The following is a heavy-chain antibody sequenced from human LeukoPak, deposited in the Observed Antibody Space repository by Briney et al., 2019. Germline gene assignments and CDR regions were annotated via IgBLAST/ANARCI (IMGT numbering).Heavy chain of an antibody. CDR1: GFTFISYS. D-gene: IGHD5-12*01. Sequence: GGSLRLSCSVSGFTFISYSMTWVRQAPGKGLEWLSSISGSGDNTYYADSVKGRFTISRDNSKDTLYLQMNSLRVDDTAVYYCAGQWLRLGPIDYWGQGTLVSVSS. J-gene: IGHJ4*02. CDR3: AGQWLRLGPIDY. CDR2: ISGSGDNT. V-gene: IGHV3-23*01.